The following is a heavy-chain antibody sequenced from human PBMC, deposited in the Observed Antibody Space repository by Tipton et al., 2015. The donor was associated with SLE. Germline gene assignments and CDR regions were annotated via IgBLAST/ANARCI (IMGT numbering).Heavy chain of an antibody. CDR1: GHSVSRDYY. CDR3: ATYVAIAAADIDY. J-gene: IGHJ4*02. Sequence: LRLSCAVSGHSVSRDYYWGWFRQPPGKGLEWIGSIYYTGTTYYNPSLKSRVTISFDTSKNHFSLKLSSVTAADTAVYFCATYVAIAAADIDYWGQGMLVTVSS. D-gene: IGHD6-13*01. CDR2: IYYTGTT. V-gene: IGHV4-38-2*01.